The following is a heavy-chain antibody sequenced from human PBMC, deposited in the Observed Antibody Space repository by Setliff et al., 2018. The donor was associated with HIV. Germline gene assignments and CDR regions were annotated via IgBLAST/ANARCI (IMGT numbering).Heavy chain of an antibody. CDR2: IYHSGNT. CDR3: ARSVAGTLVWSL. D-gene: IGHD6-13*01. Sequence: PSETLSLTCALYGGSFSGYYWSWIRQPPGKGLEWIGGIYHSGNTYYNPSLKSRVTISVDTSKNQFSLKLSSVTAADTAVYYCARSVAGTLVWSLWGQGTLVTVSS. V-gene: IGHV4-34*01. CDR1: GGSFSGYY. J-gene: IGHJ4*02.